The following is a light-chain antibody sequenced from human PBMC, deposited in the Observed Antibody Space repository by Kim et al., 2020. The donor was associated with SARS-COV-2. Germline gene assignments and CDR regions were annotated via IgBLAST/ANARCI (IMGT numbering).Light chain of an antibody. Sequence: GQSVTISCTGTRSDVGGYNYVSWYQQHPGEAPKLMIYDVSKRPSGVPDRFSGSKSGNTASLTISGLQAEDEADYYCCSYAGSYTYVFGTGTKVTVL. CDR3: CSYAGSYTYV. CDR1: RSDVGGYNY. V-gene: IGLV2-11*01. CDR2: DVS. J-gene: IGLJ1*01.